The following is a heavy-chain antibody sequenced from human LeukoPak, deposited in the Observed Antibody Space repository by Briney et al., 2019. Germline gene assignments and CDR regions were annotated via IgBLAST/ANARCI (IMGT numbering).Heavy chain of an antibody. J-gene: IGHJ4*02. CDR1: GFTVSSYY. D-gene: IGHD6-19*01. V-gene: IGHV3-53*01. Sequence: GGSLRLSCAASGFTVSSYYMNWVRQAPGKELEWVSVIYTGGGRYYADSVRGRFTISRDTSKNMVFLQMNSLRADDTAIYYCATANWGGGWYYLDYWGQGALVTVSS. CDR2: IYTGGGR. CDR3: ATANWGGGWYYLDY.